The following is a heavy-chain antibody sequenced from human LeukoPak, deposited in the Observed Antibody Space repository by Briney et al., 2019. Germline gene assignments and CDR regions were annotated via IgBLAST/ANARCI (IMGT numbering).Heavy chain of an antibody. Sequence: PGGSLRLSCAASGFTFSSYGMHWVRQAPGKGLEWVAFIRYDGSNKYYADSVKGRFTISRDNSKNTLYLQMNSLRAEDTAVYYCAKVYYDFWSGYYHHFDYWGQGTLVTVSS. D-gene: IGHD3-3*01. CDR1: GFTFSSYG. CDR3: AKVYYDFWSGYYHHFDY. V-gene: IGHV3-30*02. CDR2: IRYDGSNK. J-gene: IGHJ4*02.